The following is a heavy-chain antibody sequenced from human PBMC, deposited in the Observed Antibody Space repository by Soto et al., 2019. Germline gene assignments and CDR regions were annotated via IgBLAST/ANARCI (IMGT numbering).Heavy chain of an antibody. Sequence: QVQSVESGGGVVQPGRSLRLSCAASGFSFSSYGMRWVRQAPGKGLEWVAAISFDGTNGYYADSVKGRFTISRDNSENTLYLQMNSLRPEDTAVYYCAKDGNWELLPSTGMDVWGQGTTVTVSS. CDR2: ISFDGTNG. V-gene: IGHV3-30*18. D-gene: IGHD1-26*01. CDR3: AKDGNWELLPSTGMDV. CDR1: GFSFSSYG. J-gene: IGHJ6*02.